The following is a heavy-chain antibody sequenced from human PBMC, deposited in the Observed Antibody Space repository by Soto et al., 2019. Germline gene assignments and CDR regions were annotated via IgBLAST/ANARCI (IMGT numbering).Heavy chain of an antibody. J-gene: IGHJ4*02. V-gene: IGHV3-23*01. CDR3: AKKVNSGPGSQYFDY. CDR1: GFTFSSYS. D-gene: IGHD3-10*01. CDR2: FRTSGDGGTT. Sequence: VGSLRLSCAASGFTFSSYSMSWVRQAPGKGLEWVSGFRTSGDGGTTYYADSVKGRFTISRDNSKNMLFLQMNSLRAEDTAIYYCAKKVNSGPGSQYFDYWGQGTLVTVSS.